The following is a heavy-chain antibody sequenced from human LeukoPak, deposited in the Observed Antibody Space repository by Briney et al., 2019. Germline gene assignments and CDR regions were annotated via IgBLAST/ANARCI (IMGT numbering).Heavy chain of an antibody. Sequence: PSETLSLTCTVSGGSISSSSYYWGWIRQPPGKGLEWIGEINHSGSTNYNPSLKSRVTISVDTSKNQFSLKLSSVTAADTAVYYCARAVVLVSYYYYYGMDVWGQGTTVTVSS. CDR1: GGSISSSSYY. CDR3: ARAVVLVSYYYYYGMDV. V-gene: IGHV4-39*07. CDR2: INHSGST. J-gene: IGHJ6*02. D-gene: IGHD2-8*02.